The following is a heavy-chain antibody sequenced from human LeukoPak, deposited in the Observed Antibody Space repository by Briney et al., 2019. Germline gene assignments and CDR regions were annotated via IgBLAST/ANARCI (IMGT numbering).Heavy chain of an antibody. V-gene: IGHV1-46*01. CDR1: GYTFTSYY. CDR2: INPSGGST. D-gene: IGHD2-15*01. J-gene: IGHJ5*02. CDR3: ARGGYCSGGSCYSGPFDP. Sequence: ASVKVSCKASGYTFTSYYMHWVRQAPGQGLEWMGIINPSGGSTSYAQKLQGRVTMTRDTSTSTVYMELSSLRSEDTAVYYCARGGYCSGGSCYSGPFDPWGQGTLVTVSS.